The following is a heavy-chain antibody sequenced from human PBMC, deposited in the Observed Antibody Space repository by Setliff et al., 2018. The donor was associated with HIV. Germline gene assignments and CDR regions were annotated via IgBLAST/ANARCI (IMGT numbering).Heavy chain of an antibody. D-gene: IGHD3-10*01. V-gene: IGHV3-21*04. CDR3: APPPRGGPGFSY. J-gene: IGHJ4*02. Sequence: PGGSLRLSCAASGFTFSSYWIHWVCQAPGEGLLWVSSITSSSSYMYYADSVKGRFTISRDNAKNSLYLQMDSLRADDTAVYYCAPPPRGGPGFSYWGQGTLVTVSS. CDR1: GFTFSSYW. CDR2: ITSSSSYM.